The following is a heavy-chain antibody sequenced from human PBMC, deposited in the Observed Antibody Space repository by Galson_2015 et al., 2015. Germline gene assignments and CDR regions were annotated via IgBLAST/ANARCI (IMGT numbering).Heavy chain of an antibody. CDR1: GGSISSSSYY. CDR2: IYYSGST. V-gene: IGHV4-39*01. CDR3: ATFDYGETIDY. D-gene: IGHD4-17*01. Sequence: ETLSLTCTVSGGSISSSSYYWGWIRQPPGKGLEWIGSIYYSGSTYYNPSLKSRVTISVDTSKNQFSLKLSSVTAADTAVYYCATFDYGETIDYWGQGTLVTVSS. J-gene: IGHJ4*02.